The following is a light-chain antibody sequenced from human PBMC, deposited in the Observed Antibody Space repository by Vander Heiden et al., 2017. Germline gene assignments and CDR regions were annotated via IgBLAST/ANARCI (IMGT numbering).Light chain of an antibody. V-gene: IGKV1-5*03. CDR1: QSISSW. J-gene: IGKJ1*01. CDR3: QQENSYPRT. CDR2: KAS. Sequence: DIQMTQSPSTLSASVGDRVTITCRASQSISSWLAWYQQKPGKAPKLLIYKASSLESGVPSRFSGSGSGTEFTLTISSLQPDDFATYYCQQENSYPRTFGQGTMVEIK.